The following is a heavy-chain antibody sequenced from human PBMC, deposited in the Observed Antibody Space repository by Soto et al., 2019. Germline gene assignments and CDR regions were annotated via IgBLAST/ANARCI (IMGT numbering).Heavy chain of an antibody. CDR3: ASGGGYCSVGSCARWFAL. V-gene: IGHV4-34*01. D-gene: IGHD2-15*01. Sequence: PSDTLSLTCAAYGGSFSGYYWSWIRQPPGKGLEWIGEINHSGSTNYNPSLKGRVTISVDTSKNQFSLKQSSVTAADTAVYYCASGGGYCSVGSCARWFALWGQGTLVTVSS. CDR1: GGSFSGYY. CDR2: INHSGST. J-gene: IGHJ5*02.